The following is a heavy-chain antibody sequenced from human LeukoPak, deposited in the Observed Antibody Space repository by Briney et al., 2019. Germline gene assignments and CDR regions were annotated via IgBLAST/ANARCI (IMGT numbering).Heavy chain of an antibody. Sequence: SETLSLTCTVSGGSISSYFWSWIRQPAGKGLEWIGRIYTSGSTNYNPSLKSRVTMSVDTSKNQFSLKLSSVTAADTAVYYCARSARQLPLQVFDYWGQGTLVTVSS. V-gene: IGHV4-4*07. J-gene: IGHJ4*02. CDR2: IYTSGST. D-gene: IGHD6-6*01. CDR1: GGSISSYF. CDR3: ARSARQLPLQVFDY.